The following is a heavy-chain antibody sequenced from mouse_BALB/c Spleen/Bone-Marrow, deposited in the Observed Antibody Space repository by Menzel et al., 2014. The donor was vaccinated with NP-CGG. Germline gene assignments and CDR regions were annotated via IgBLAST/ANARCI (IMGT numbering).Heavy chain of an antibody. CDR3: AITTVVATGDY. J-gene: IGHJ2*01. V-gene: IGHV1-69*02. CDR2: IDPSDSYT. D-gene: IGHD1-1*01. Sequence: QVQLQQSGAELVKPGASVKLSCKASGYTFTSYWMHWVKQRPGQGLEWIGEIDPSDSYTNYNQKFKGKATLTVDKSSSTAHMQLSSLTSEDSAVYYCAITTVVATGDYWGQGTTLSGSS. CDR1: GYTFTSYW.